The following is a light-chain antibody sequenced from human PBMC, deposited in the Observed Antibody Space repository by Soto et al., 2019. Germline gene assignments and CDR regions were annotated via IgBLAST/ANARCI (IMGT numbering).Light chain of an antibody. CDR3: QQSFHAPPT. J-gene: IGKJ1*01. CDR2: EVS. CDR1: QSINKW. V-gene: IGKV1-5*03. Sequence: DILLTQSPSTLSASVGDRVTISCRASQSINKWLAWYQHKPGKAPNLLIYEVSTLHSGVPSRFSGSGSGTEFTLTISSLRPDDFATYYCQQSFHAPPTFGQGTKVEIK.